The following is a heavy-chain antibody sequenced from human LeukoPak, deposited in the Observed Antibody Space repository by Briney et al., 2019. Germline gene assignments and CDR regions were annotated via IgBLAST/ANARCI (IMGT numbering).Heavy chain of an antibody. CDR3: ARDAGPGYYYYMDV. D-gene: IGHD3-10*01. J-gene: IGHJ6*03. CDR2: IYTSGST. V-gene: IGHV4-4*07. Sequence: SETLSLTCTVSGGSISSYYWSWIRQPAGKGLEWIGRIYTSGSTNYNPSLKSRVTMSVDTSKNQFSLKLSSVTAADTAVCYCARDAGPGYYYYMDVWGKGTTVTVSS. CDR1: GGSISSYY.